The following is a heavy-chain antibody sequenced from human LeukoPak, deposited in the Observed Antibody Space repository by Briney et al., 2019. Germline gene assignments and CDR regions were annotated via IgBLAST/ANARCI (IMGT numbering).Heavy chain of an antibody. CDR3: STDLLGNYYDSSGHGVYFDY. Sequence: ASVKVSCKVSGYTLTELSMHWVRQAPGKGLEWMGGFDPEDGETIYAQKFQGRVTMTEDTSTDTAYMELSSLRSEETAVYYFSTDLLGNYYDSSGHGVYFDYRGQGTLVTVSS. CDR1: GYTLTELS. V-gene: IGHV1-24*01. CDR2: FDPEDGET. D-gene: IGHD3-22*01. J-gene: IGHJ4*02.